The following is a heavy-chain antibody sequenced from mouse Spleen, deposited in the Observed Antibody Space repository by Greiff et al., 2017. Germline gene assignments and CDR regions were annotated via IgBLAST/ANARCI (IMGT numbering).Heavy chain of an antibody. Sequence: DVQLVESEGGLVQPGSSMKLSCTASGFTFSDYYMAWVRQVPEKGLEWVANINYDGSSTYYLDSLKSRFIISRDNAKNILYLQMSSLKSEDTATYYCAREGRNWEFAYWGQGTLVTVSA. CDR1: GFTFSDYY. CDR2: INYDGSST. D-gene: IGHD4-1*01. V-gene: IGHV5-16*01. J-gene: IGHJ3*01. CDR3: AREGRNWEFAY.